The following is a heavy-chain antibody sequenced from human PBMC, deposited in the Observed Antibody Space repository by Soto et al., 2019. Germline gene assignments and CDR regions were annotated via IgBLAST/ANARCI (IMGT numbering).Heavy chain of an antibody. CDR2: ISSSGSTI. J-gene: IGHJ4*02. Sequence: GGSLRLSCAASGFTFSSYEMNWFRQAPGKGLEWVSYISSSGSTIYYADSVKGRFTISRDNAKSSLFLQMSSLRAEDTAVYYCVRRYCSSTSCTFDYWGQGTLVTVSS. D-gene: IGHD2-2*01. CDR1: GFTFSSYE. CDR3: VRRYCSSTSCTFDY. V-gene: IGHV3-48*03.